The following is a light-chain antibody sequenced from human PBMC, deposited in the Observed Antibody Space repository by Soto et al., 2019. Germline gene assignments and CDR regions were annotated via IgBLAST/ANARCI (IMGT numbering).Light chain of an antibody. CDR2: GAS. Sequence: EIVMMKSPATLSVSPGERATLSCRASQSVSSNLAWYQQKPGQAPRLLIYGASTRATGIPARFSGSGSGTEFTLTISSLRSEDFAVYYCQQYNNWPRTVGQGTKVDIK. J-gene: IGKJ1*01. CDR1: QSVSSN. CDR3: QQYNNWPRT. V-gene: IGKV3-15*01.